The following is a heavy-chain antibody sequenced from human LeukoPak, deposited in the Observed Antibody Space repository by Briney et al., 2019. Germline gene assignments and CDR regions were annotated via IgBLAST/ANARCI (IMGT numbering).Heavy chain of an antibody. CDR2: IWYDGSNK. V-gene: IGHV3-30*02. D-gene: IGHD6-19*01. CDR1: GFTFDDYG. CDR3: AKAGSGYSSGWDLDY. J-gene: IGHJ4*02. Sequence: GGSLRLSCAASGFTFDDYGMSWVRQAPGKGLEWVAVIWYDGSNKYYADSVKGRFTISRDNSKNTLYLQMNSLRAEDTAVYYCAKAGSGYSSGWDLDYWGQGTLVTVSS.